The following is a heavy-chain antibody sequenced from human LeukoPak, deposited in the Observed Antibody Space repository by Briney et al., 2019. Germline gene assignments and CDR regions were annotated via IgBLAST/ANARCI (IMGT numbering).Heavy chain of an antibody. J-gene: IGHJ5*02. CDR3: ARDPNWFDP. CDR2: IWYDGSNK. Sequence: GGSLRLSCAASGFTFSSNGMHWVRQAPGKGLEWVAVIWYDGSNKYYADSVKGRFTISRDNSKNTLYLQMNSLRAEDTAVYYCARDPNWFDPWGPGTLVTVSS. V-gene: IGHV3-33*01. CDR1: GFTFSSNG.